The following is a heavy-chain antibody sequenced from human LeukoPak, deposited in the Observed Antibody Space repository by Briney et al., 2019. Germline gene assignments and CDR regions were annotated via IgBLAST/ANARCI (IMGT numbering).Heavy chain of an antibody. J-gene: IGHJ6*03. V-gene: IGHV4-39*07. CDR3: AREHCSGGSCYSIYYYYYMDV. D-gene: IGHD2-15*01. CDR1: GFTFSSYW. CDR2: IYYSGST. Sequence: GSLRLSCAASGFTFSSYWMHWVRQPPGKGLEWIGSIYYSGSTYYNPSLKSRVTISVDTSKNQFSLKLSSVTAADTAVYYCAREHCSGGSCYSIYYYYYMDVWGKGTTVTVSS.